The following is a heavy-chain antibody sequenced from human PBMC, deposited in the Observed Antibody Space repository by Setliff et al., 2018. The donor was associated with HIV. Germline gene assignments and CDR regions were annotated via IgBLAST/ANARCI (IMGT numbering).Heavy chain of an antibody. D-gene: IGHD3-22*01. CDR2: IWADEITK. CDR3: ARDLRWYDSSGSHDAFDI. V-gene: IGHV3-33*01. J-gene: IGHJ3*02. Sequence: GSLRLSCATSGFTFSPYAIHWVRQAPGMGLEWVAMIWADEITKFYADSVKGRFTISRDNPKNTMYLQMNSLRAEDTAVYYCARDLRWYDSSGSHDAFDIWGQGTMVTVSS. CDR1: GFTFSPYA.